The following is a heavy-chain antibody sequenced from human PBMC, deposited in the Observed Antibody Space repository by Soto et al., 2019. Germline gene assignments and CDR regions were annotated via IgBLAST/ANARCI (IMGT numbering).Heavy chain of an antibody. CDR2: IYWDDDK. Sequence: QITLNESGPTQVKPRQTLTLTCTFSGFSLTTSGVGVGWIRQSPGTAPEWLALIYWDDDKRYSPSLKSRLTITNDTSKNQVVLTMADLDPADTATYYCAHRVLRTVFGLVTTTAIYFDFWGQGTPVAVSS. D-gene: IGHD3-3*01. CDR1: GFSLTTSGVG. V-gene: IGHV2-5*02. J-gene: IGHJ4*02. CDR3: AHRVLRTVFGLVTTTAIYFDF.